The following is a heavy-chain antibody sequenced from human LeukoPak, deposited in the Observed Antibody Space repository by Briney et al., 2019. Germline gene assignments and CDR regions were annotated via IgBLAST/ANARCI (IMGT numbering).Heavy chain of an antibody. V-gene: IGHV3-30*18. CDR1: GFTFSSNG. CDR3: AKDSGPWFGEDYYGMDV. CDR2: ISYDGSNK. Sequence: PGGSLRLSCAASGFTFSSNGMHWVRQAPGKGLEWVAVISYDGSNKEYAESVKGRFTISRDNSKNTLYLQMNSLRAEDTAVYYCAKDSGPWFGEDYYGMDVWGQGTTVTVSS. D-gene: IGHD3-10*01. J-gene: IGHJ6*02.